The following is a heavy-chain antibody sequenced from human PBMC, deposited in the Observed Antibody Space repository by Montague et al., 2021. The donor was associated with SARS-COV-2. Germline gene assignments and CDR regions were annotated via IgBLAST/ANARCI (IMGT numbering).Heavy chain of an antibody. J-gene: IGHJ4*02. CDR3: ASPGPPYYGSGSYRYFFDY. Sequence: SETLSLTCTVSGGSISSSSYYWGWIRQPPGKGLEWIGSIYYSGSTYYNPSLKSRVTTSVDTSKNQFSLKLSSVTAADTAVYYCASPGPPYYGSGSYRYFFDYWGQGTLVTVSS. V-gene: IGHV4-39*01. CDR1: GGSISSSSYY. D-gene: IGHD3-10*01. CDR2: IYYSGST.